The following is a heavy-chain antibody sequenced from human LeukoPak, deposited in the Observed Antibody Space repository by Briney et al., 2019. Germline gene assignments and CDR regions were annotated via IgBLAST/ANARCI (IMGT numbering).Heavy chain of an antibody. J-gene: IGHJ5*02. Sequence: SETLSLTCAVDGGSFSGYYWSWIRQPPGKGLEWIGYIYYSGSTNYNPSLKSRVTISVDTSKNQFSLKLNSVTAADTAVYYCVRGLGGIYGGNPGDAWGQGTLVTVSS. D-gene: IGHD4-23*01. CDR1: GGSFSGYY. V-gene: IGHV4-59*01. CDR3: VRGLGGIYGGNPGDA. CDR2: IYYSGST.